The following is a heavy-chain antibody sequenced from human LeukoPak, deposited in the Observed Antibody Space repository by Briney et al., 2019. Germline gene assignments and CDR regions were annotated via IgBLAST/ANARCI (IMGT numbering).Heavy chain of an antibody. D-gene: IGHD3-3*01. V-gene: IGHV3-48*04. CDR1: GFTFSSYS. Sequence: GGSLRLSCAASGFTFSSYSMNWVRQAPGKGLEWVSYIGTSSSTIYYADSVKGRFTIPRDNAKNSLYLQMNSLRAEDTAVYYCARDLGYYAGDYWGQGTLVTVSS. CDR2: IGTSSSTI. CDR3: ARDLGYYAGDY. J-gene: IGHJ4*02.